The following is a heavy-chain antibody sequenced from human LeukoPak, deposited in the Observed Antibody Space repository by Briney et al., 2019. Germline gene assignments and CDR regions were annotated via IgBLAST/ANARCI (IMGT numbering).Heavy chain of an antibody. Sequence: GGSLRLSCAASGFTCSSYDVNWVRQAPGKGLEWVSAVSGSGDSTYYADSVKGRFTISRDNSKNTLYLQMNSLRAEDTAVYYRAKDRHTGSYLGGSCWGQGTLVTVSS. D-gene: IGHD1-26*01. J-gene: IGHJ4*02. CDR3: AKDRHTGSYLGGSC. V-gene: IGHV3-23*01. CDR1: GFTCSSYD. CDR2: VSGSGDST.